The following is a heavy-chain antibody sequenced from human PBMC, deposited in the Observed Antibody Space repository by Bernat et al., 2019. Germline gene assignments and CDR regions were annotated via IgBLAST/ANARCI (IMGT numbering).Heavy chain of an antibody. D-gene: IGHD1-26*01. CDR1: GGTFSSYA. CDR2: IIPILGIA. Sequence: QVQLVQSGAEAKKPVSSVKVSCKASGGTFSSYAISWVRQAPGQGLEWMGRIIPILGIANYAQKFQGRVTITADKSTSTAYMELSSLRSEDTAVYYCARDKVLSGSYYQDYWGQGTLVTVSS. CDR3: ARDKVLSGSYYQDY. J-gene: IGHJ4*02. V-gene: IGHV1-69*09.